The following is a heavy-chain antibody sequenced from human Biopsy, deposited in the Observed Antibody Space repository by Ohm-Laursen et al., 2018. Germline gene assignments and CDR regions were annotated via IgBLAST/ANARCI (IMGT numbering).Heavy chain of an antibody. CDR1: GGSISSGGSY. CDR2: IFNSANT. CDR3: ARDLPSSYYYAMDV. V-gene: IGHV4-31*01. Sequence: TLSLTCTVSGGSISSGGSYWSWIRQRPGKGLEWIGYIFNSANTYYNPSLKNLITISGDTSKNQFSLKLNSVTAADTAVYYCARDLPSSYYYAMDVWGQGTTVTVSS. J-gene: IGHJ6*02.